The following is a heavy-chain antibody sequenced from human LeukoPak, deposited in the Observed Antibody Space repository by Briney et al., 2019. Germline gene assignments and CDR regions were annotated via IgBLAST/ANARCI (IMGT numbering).Heavy chain of an antibody. CDR3: ATYYDSSRYFLDY. V-gene: IGHV3-7*01. CDR2: IKQDGSEK. J-gene: IGHJ4*02. Sequence: PGGSLRLSCAASGFIFSDYWMSWVRQALGKGLEWVANIKQDGSEKYSVDSVKGRFTISRDNAKNSLYLQMNSLRADDTAVYYCATYYDSSRYFLDYWGQGTLVIVSS. CDR1: GFIFSDYW. D-gene: IGHD3-22*01.